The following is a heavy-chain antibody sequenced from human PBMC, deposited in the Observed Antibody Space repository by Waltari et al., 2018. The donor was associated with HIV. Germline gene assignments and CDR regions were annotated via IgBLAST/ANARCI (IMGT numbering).Heavy chain of an antibody. Sequence: SSYAISWVRQAPGQGLEWMGGIIPIFGTANYAQKFQGRVTITADESTSTAYMELSSLRSEDTAVYYCARGSQGNDFGVVTGSYFDWFDPWGQGTLVTVSS. CDR2: IIPIFGTA. D-gene: IGHD3-3*01. J-gene: IGHJ5*02. V-gene: IGHV1-69*01. CDR3: ARGSQGNDFGVVTGSYFDWFDP. CDR1: SSYA.